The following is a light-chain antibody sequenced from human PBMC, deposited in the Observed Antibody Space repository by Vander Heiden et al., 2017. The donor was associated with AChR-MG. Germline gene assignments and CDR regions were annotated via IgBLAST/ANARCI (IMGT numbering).Light chain of an antibody. CDR2: GVS. CDR3: SSYTSSSTWV. J-gene: IGLJ3*02. Sequence: QSALTQPASVSGFPGQSITISCTGTSSDVGGYDYVCWDQQPPGKAPKLMISGVSWRPLGISDRFSGSKSGNTASLTISGLQAEDEADYYCSSYTSSSTWVFGGGTKLTVL. CDR1: SSDVGGYDY. V-gene: IGLV2-14*03.